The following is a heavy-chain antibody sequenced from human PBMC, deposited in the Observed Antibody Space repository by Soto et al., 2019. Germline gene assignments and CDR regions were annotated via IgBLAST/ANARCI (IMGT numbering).Heavy chain of an antibody. CDR1: GYTFITYG. CDR2: ISTYNGNT. D-gene: IGHD3-22*01. J-gene: IGHJ4*02. Sequence: ASVKVSCKASGYTFITYGVSWVRQAPGQGLDWLGWISTYNGNTRYAERLQGRVTMTTDTTTNTAYMELGNLRSDDTAVYYCARGPLYDYDGSANYFLSYWGQGSLVPVSA. CDR3: ARGPLYDYDGSANYFLSY. V-gene: IGHV1-18*01.